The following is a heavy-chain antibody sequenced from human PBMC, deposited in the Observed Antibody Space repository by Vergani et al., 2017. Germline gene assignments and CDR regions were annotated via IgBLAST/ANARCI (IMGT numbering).Heavy chain of an antibody. J-gene: IGHJ6*02. V-gene: IGHV3-48*01. CDR3: ARVGSXSYEYYYYYYGMDV. D-gene: IGHD3-10*01. CDR2: ISSSHSII. CDR1: GFTFSRYN. Sequence: EVQLMESGGGLVQPGGSLRLSCAVSGFTFSRYNMNWVRQAPGKGLEWVSYISSSHSIIYYADSVKGRFTISRDNAKNSLYLQMNSLRAEDTAVYYCARVGSXSYEYYYYYYGMDVWGQGTTVTVSS.